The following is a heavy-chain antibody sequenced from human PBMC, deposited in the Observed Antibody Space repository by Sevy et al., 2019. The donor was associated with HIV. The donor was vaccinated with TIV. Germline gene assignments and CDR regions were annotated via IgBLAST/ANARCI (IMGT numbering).Heavy chain of an antibody. D-gene: IGHD2-21*01. CDR2: FDPEDGET. V-gene: IGHV1-24*01. J-gene: IGHJ4*02. CDR1: GYTLTELS. CDR3: ATELYCGGDCYFHY. Sequence: ASVKVSCKVSGYTLTELSMHWGRQAPGKGLEWMGGFDPEDGETIYAQKFQGRVTMTEDTSTDTAYMELRSLRSEDTAVYYCATELYCGGDCYFHYWGQGTLVTVSS.